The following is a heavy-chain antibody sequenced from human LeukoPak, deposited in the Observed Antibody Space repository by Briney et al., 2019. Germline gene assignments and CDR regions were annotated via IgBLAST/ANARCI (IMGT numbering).Heavy chain of an antibody. D-gene: IGHD3-22*01. CDR1: GFTFSNYL. CDR3: ARGRFHHDSSGYSSFYY. Sequence: GGSLRLSCVGSGFTFSNYLMNWVRQAPGKGLEWVANINQDGSEKSYVDSVKGRFTISRDNAQHSLSLQMSSLRGEDTAVYYCARGRFHHDSSGYSSFYYWGQGTLVTASS. V-gene: IGHV3-7*01. J-gene: IGHJ4*02. CDR2: INQDGSEK.